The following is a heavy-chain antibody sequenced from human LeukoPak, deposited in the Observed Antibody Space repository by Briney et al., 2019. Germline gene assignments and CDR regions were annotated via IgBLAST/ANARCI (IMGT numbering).Heavy chain of an antibody. CDR2: KYYNGST. CDR1: GVSINTCCYY. CDR3: ARGRSYGFDFDL. V-gene: IGHV4-61*01. D-gene: IGHD5-18*01. J-gene: IGHJ4*02. Sequence: SETLSLTCDVSGVSINTCCYYWTWIRQPPGKGLEWIGYKYYNGSTRYNSSLRSRLTISLDSSKNQFSLRLTSVTAADTAVYYCARGRSYGFDFDLWGPGTLVIVSS.